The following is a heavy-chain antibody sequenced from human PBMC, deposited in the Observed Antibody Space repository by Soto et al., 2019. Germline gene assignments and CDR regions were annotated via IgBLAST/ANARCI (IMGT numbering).Heavy chain of an antibody. CDR1: GYTFTSYY. CDR3: AKEGRSRAARPGYYYYYMDV. CDR2: INPSGGST. J-gene: IGHJ6*03. Sequence: GASVKVSCKASGYTFTSYYMHWVRQAPGQGLEWMGIINPSGGSTSYAQKFQGRVTMTRDTSTSTVYMELSSLRSEDTAVYYCAKEGRSRAARPGYYYYYMDVWGKGTTVTVSS. D-gene: IGHD6-6*01. V-gene: IGHV1-46*03.